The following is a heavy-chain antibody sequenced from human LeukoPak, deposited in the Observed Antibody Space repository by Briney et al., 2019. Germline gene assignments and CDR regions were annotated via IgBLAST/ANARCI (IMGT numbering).Heavy chain of an antibody. CDR3: ARSRGIGRRGVIPLNY. CDR2: MNPNSGNT. D-gene: IGHD3-10*01. CDR1: GYTFTSYD. J-gene: IGHJ4*02. Sequence: ASVKVSCKASGYTFTSYDINWVRQATGQGLEWMGWMNPNSGNTGYAQKFQGRVTMTRNTSISTAYMELSSLRSEDTAVYYCARSRGIGRRGVIPLNYWGQGTLVTVSS. V-gene: IGHV1-8*01.